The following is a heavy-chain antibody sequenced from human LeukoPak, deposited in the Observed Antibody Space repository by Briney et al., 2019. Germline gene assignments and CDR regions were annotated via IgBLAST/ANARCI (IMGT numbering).Heavy chain of an antibody. V-gene: IGHV3-23*01. D-gene: IGHD3-10*01. CDR3: AKKGDSLLWFGESIIDY. Sequence: GGSLRLSCAASGFTFSSYAMSWVRQAPGKGLEWVSAISGSGGSTYYADSVRGRFTISRDNSKNTLYLQMNSLRAEDTAVYYCAKKGDSLLWFGESIIDYWGQGTLVTVSS. CDR1: GFTFSSYA. CDR2: ISGSGGST. J-gene: IGHJ4*02.